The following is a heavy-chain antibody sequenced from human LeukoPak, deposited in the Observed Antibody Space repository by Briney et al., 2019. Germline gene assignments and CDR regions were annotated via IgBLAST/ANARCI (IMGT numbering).Heavy chain of an antibody. CDR3: AKGREYYCDY. CDR2: ISGDGSTT. CDR1: RFTFSNYW. J-gene: IGHJ4*02. V-gene: IGHV3-74*01. Sequence: GGSLRLSCAASRFTFSNYWMHWVRQAPEEGLVWVSRISGDGSTTNYADSVKGRFIISRDNAKNTLYLQMNSLRAEDTAVYFCAKGREYYCDYWGQGTRVTVSS.